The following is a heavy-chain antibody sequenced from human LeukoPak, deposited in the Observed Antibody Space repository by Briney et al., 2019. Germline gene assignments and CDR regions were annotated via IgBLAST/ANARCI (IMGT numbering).Heavy chain of an antibody. CDR3: ARGQKRWLQSGPFDP. CDR1: GGSFSGYY. J-gene: IGHJ5*02. CDR2: INHSGRT. D-gene: IGHD5-24*01. V-gene: IGHV4-34*01. Sequence: SETLSLTCAVYGGSFSGYYWSWIRQPPGKGLERIGEINHSGRTNYNPSLKSRVTISVDTSKDQFSLKLSSVTAADTAVYYCARGQKRWLQSGPFDPWGQGTLVTVSS.